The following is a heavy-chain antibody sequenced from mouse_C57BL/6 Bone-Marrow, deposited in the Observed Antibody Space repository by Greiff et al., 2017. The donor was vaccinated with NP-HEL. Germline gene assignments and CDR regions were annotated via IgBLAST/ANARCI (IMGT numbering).Heavy chain of an antibody. CDR1: EYEFPSHD. CDR3: ARHYDYDDGWYFDV. D-gene: IGHD2-4*01. V-gene: IGHV5-2*01. CDR2: INSDGGST. J-gene: IGHJ1*03. Sequence: EVKLVESGGGLVQPGESLKLSCESNEYEFPSHDMSWVRKTPETRLELVAAINSDGGSTYYPDTMERRFIISSDNTTKTLYLQRSSMRSEDTALYYCARHYDYDDGWYFDVWGTGTTVTVSS.